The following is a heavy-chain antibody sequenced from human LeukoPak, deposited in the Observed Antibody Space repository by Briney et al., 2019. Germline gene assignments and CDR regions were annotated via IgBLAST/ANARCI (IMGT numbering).Heavy chain of an antibody. Sequence: SETLSLTCTVSGGSISSYYWSWIRQPAAKGLEWIGRIYTSGSTNYNPSLKSRVTMSVDTSKNQFSLKLSSVTAADTAVYYCARDIGYYDSSGYPRDAFDIWGQGTMVTVSS. J-gene: IGHJ3*02. CDR1: GGSISSYY. D-gene: IGHD3-22*01. CDR2: IYTSGST. CDR3: ARDIGYYDSSGYPRDAFDI. V-gene: IGHV4-4*07.